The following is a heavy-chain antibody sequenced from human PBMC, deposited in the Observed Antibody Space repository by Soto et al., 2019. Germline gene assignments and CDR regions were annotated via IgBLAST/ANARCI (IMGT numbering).Heavy chain of an antibody. CDR1: GYSFTAYG. CDR2: ISCYNGKT. CDR3: ARDAPPPELRFLEWHNYDYNGKDV. D-gene: IGHD3-3*01. J-gene: IGHJ6*04. V-gene: IGHV1-18*01. Sequence: QVQVVQSGDEVKETGASVRVSCKTSGYSFTAYGISWVRQAPGQGLEWMGWISCYNGKTKYAQKVQGRVTMTTDTSTSTAYMEVRGLRSAGTAIYYCARDAPPPELRFLEWHNYDYNGKDVWGKGNTVTLSS.